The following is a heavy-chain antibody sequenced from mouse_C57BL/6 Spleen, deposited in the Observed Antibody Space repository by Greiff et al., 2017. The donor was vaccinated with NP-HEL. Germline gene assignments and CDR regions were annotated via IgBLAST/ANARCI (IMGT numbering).Heavy chain of an antibody. Sequence: VQLVESGPELVKPGASVKISCKASGYAFSSSWMNWVKQRPGKGLEWIGRIYPGDGDTNYNGKFKGKATLTADKSSSTAYMQLSSLTSEDSAVYFCARRGGSSSYYAMDYWGQGTSVTVSS. D-gene: IGHD1-1*01. CDR1: GYAFSSSW. CDR2: IYPGDGDT. V-gene: IGHV1-82*01. J-gene: IGHJ4*01. CDR3: ARRGGSSSYYAMDY.